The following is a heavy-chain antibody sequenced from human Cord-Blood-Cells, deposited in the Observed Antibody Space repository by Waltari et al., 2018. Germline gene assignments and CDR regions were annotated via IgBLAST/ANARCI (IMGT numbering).Heavy chain of an antibody. CDR3: ARLSGGVLRFLEWLLYPAAWFDP. Sequence: QLQLQELGPGLVKPSETLSLTCTVSGGSISSSSYYWGWIRQPPGKGLEWIGSIYYSGSTYYNPSLKSRVTISVDTSKNQFSLKLSSVTAADTAVYYCARLSGGVLRFLEWLLYPAAWFDPWGQGTLVTVSS. V-gene: IGHV4-39*01. J-gene: IGHJ5*02. CDR1: GGSISSSSYY. CDR2: IYYSGST. D-gene: IGHD3-3*01.